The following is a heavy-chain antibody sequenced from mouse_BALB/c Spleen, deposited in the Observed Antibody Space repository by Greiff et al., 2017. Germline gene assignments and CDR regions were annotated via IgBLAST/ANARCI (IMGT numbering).Heavy chain of an antibody. D-gene: IGHD2-3*01. CDR1: GFTFSSFG. CDR2: ISSASSTI. V-gene: IGHV5-17*02. Sequence: EVMLVESGGGLVQPGGSRKLSCAASGFTFSSFGMHWVRQAPEKGLEWVAYISSASSTIYYADTVKGRFTISRDKPKNTLFLQMTSLRSEDTAMYYYARDGYLLAMDYWGQGTSVTVSA. J-gene: IGHJ4*01. CDR3: ARDGYLLAMDY.